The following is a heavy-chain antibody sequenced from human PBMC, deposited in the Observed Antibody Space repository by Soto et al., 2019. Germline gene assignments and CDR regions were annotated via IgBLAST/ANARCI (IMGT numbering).Heavy chain of an antibody. CDR2: IFSNDEK. Sequence: ESGPTLVNPTETLTLTCTVSGFSLSNARMGVSWIRQPPGKALEWLAHIFSNDEKSYSTSLKSRLTISKDTSKSQVVLTMTNMDPVDTATYYCARIDGDNWNYDRPYYFDYWGQGTLVTVSS. D-gene: IGHD1-7*01. CDR1: GFSLSNARMG. CDR3: ARIDGDNWNYDRPYYFDY. J-gene: IGHJ4*02. V-gene: IGHV2-26*01.